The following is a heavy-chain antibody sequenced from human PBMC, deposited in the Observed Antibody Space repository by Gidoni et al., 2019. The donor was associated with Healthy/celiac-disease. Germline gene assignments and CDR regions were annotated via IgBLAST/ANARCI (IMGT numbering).Heavy chain of an antibody. V-gene: IGHV3-33*01. CDR1: GFTFSSYG. D-gene: IGHD4-17*01. J-gene: IGHJ4*02. Sequence: QVQLVESGGGVVQLGRSLRLSCAASGFTFSSYGMQWVRQAPGKGLEWLAVIWYDGSNKYYADYVKGRFTISRDNSKNTLYLQMNSLRAEDTAVYYCARALYTVTTYPGYWGQGTLVTVSS. CDR3: ARALYTVTTYPGY. CDR2: IWYDGSNK.